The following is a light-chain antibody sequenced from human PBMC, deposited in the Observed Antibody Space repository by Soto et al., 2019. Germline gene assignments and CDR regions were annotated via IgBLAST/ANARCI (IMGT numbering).Light chain of an antibody. CDR1: QSVSSSY. CDR2: SAS. CDR3: QQYKDWPTT. J-gene: IGKJ1*01. V-gene: IGKV3-15*01. Sequence: EIVLTQSPGTLSFSPGERATLSCRASQSVSSSYLAWYQQKPGQAPRLLIYSASTRATGVPARFSGGGSGTDFTLTITSLQSEDFGLYYCQQYKDWPTTFGQGTKVDIK.